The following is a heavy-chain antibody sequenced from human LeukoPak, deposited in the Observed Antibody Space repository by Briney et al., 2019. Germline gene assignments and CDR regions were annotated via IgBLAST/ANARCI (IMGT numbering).Heavy chain of an antibody. CDR2: INPNSGGT. Sequence: ASVKVSCKASGYTFTGYYMHWVRQAPGQGLEWMGWINPNSGGTNYAQKFQGRVTMTRDTSISTAYMELSSLRSEDTAVYYCARVGSPSVTIAERLYYFDYWGHGTPVTVSS. J-gene: IGHJ4*01. CDR3: ARVGSPSVTIAERLYYFDY. V-gene: IGHV1-2*02. CDR1: GYTFTGYY. D-gene: IGHD5-24*01.